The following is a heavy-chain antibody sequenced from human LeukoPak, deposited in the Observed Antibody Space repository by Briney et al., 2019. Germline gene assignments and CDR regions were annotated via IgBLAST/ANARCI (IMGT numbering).Heavy chain of an antibody. CDR3: ARGQTVPRFCDY. Sequence: GRSLRLSCAASGFTFSSDGMHWVRQAPGKGLEWVAVIWYDGSNKYYADSVKGRFTISRDNSKNTLYLQMNSLRAEDTAVYYCARGQTVPRFCDYWGQGTLVTVSS. CDR1: GFTFSSDG. V-gene: IGHV3-33*01. CDR2: IWYDGSNK. J-gene: IGHJ4*02. D-gene: IGHD3-3*01.